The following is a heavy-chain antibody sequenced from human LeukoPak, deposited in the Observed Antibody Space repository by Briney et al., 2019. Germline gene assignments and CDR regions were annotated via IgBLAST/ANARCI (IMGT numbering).Heavy chain of an antibody. D-gene: IGHD6-13*01. Sequence: ASVKVSCKASGYSFIDNYIHWVRQAPGQGLEWMGWTNSNRGETKNAQKFQGRVTMTRDTFTSTAYMEMNSLTSDDTAVYYCARGYGSSWYDYWGQGALVTVTS. V-gene: IGHV1-2*02. CDR1: GYSFIDNY. CDR3: ARGYGSSWYDY. J-gene: IGHJ4*02. CDR2: TNSNRGET.